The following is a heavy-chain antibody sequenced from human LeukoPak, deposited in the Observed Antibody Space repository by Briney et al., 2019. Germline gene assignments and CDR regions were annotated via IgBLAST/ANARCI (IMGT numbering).Heavy chain of an antibody. V-gene: IGHV3-48*03. CDR2: ISRSGSTI. D-gene: IGHD6-19*01. Sequence: PGGSLRLSCAASGFTFSNYEMNWVRQAPGKGLEWVSSISRSGSTIYYADSVKGRFTISRDNAKNSLYLQMNSLRAEDTAVYYCARISSGISRGLDYWGQGTLVTVSS. J-gene: IGHJ4*02. CDR1: GFTFSNYE. CDR3: ARISSGISRGLDY.